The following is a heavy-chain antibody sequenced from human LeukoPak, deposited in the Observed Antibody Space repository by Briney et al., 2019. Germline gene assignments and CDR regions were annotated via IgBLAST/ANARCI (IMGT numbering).Heavy chain of an antibody. D-gene: IGHD2-15*01. Sequence: GGSLRLSCTASGFTFGEYSMSWVRQAPGKGLEWVGFIRKQDETTEYAASVRGRFTISRDESNRIAYLQMNSLKTEDTAVYHCNRWHISGVSYSNVWGQGTLVTVSS. CDR2: IRKQDETT. CDR3: NRWHISGVSYSNV. V-gene: IGHV3-49*04. CDR1: GFTFGEYS. J-gene: IGHJ4*02.